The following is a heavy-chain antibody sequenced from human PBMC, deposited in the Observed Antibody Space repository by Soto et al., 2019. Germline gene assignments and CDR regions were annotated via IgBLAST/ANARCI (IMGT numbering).Heavy chain of an antibody. CDR1: GGSISSGAYY. CDR2: VYYSGST. J-gene: IGHJ5*02. CDR3: ARDSIAGRYWFDP. Sequence: SETLSLTCTVSGGSISSGAYYWNWIRQLPGKGLEWIGYVYYSGSTYYNPSLKSRVTISVDTSKNQFSLKVSSVTAADTAVYYCARDSIAGRYWFDPWGQGTLVTVS. V-gene: IGHV4-31*03. D-gene: IGHD6-6*01.